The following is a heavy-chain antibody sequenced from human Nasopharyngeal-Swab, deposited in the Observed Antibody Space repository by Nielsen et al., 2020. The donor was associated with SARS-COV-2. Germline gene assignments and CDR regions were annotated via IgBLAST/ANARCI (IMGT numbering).Heavy chain of an antibody. D-gene: IGHD5-18*01. V-gene: IGHV3-33*01. J-gene: IGHJ6*02. CDR1: GFTLSTCY. CDR3: ASHTNSSV. CDR2: IWFEGTKK. Sequence: GESLKISCAASGFTLSTCYMHWVRQAPGKGLEWVTLIWFEGTKKYYADSVKGRFTISRDTSKNTLFLQIHSLRAEDTTVYYSASHTNSSVWGQGTTVTVSS.